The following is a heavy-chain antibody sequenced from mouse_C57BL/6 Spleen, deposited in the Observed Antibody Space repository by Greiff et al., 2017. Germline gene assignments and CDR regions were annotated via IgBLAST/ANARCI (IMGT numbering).Heavy chain of an antibody. CDR3: ARGAYCYDDGYFDY. V-gene: IGHV1-52*01. D-gene: IGHD2-12*01. Sequence: QVQLQQPGAELVRPGSSVKLSCKASGYTFTSYWMHWVKQRPIQGLEWIGNIDPSDSETHYNQKFKDKATLTVDKSSSTAYIQLSSLTSEDSAVYYCARGAYCYDDGYFDYWGQGTTLTVSS. CDR1: GYTFTSYW. J-gene: IGHJ2*01. CDR2: IDPSDSET.